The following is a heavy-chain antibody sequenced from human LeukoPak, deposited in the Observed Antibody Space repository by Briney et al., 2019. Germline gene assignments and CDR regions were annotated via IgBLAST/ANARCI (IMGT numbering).Heavy chain of an antibody. CDR2: ISGSGGST. V-gene: IGHV3-23*01. J-gene: IGHJ4*02. CDR3: ATLPVVPAAKGPYFDY. CDR1: GFTFSSYA. D-gene: IGHD2-2*01. Sequence: PGGSLRLSCAASGFTFSSYAMSWVRQAPGKGLEWVSAISGSGGSTYYADSVKGRFTISRDNSKNTLYLQMNSLRAEDTAVYYCATLPVVPAAKGPYFDYWGQGTLVTVSS.